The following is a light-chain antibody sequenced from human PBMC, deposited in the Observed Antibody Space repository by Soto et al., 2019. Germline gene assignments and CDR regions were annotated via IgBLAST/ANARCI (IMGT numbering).Light chain of an antibody. V-gene: IGLV2-14*01. CDR3: SSYTSSSTLVV. J-gene: IGLJ2*01. CDR2: AVS. Sequence: QSVLTQPASVSGSPGQSITISCTGTSSDVGGYNYVSWYQQHPGKAPKLMIYAVSDRPSGVSNRFSGSKSGNTASLTISGLQAEDEADYCCSSYTSSSTLVVFGGGTKLTVL. CDR1: SSDVGGYNY.